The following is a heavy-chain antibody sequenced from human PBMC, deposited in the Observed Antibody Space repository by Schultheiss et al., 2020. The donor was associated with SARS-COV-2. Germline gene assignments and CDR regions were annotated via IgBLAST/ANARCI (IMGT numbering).Heavy chain of an antibody. CDR3: ARGVVAEVGFDY. V-gene: IGHV4-34*01. D-gene: IGHD2-15*01. J-gene: IGHJ4*02. CDR1: GGSFSGYY. Sequence: SETLSLTCAVYGGSFSGYYWSWIRQPPGKGLEWIGSIYYSGSTNYNPSLKSRVTISVDTSKNQFSLKLSSVTAADTAVYYCARGVVAEVGFDYWGQGTLVTVSS. CDR2: IYYSGST.